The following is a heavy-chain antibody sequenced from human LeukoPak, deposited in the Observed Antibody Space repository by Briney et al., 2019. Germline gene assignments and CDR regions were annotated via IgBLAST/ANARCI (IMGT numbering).Heavy chain of an antibody. Sequence: PGGSLRLSCAASGFTVSSNYMSWVRQAPGKRLEWVSVIYSGGSTYYADSVKGRFTISRDNSKNTLYLQMNSLRAEDTAVYYCARGRLWLVTTFDYWGQGTLVTVSS. CDR1: GFTVSSNY. CDR2: IYSGGST. V-gene: IGHV3-66*01. J-gene: IGHJ4*02. CDR3: ARGRLWLVTTFDY. D-gene: IGHD6-19*01.